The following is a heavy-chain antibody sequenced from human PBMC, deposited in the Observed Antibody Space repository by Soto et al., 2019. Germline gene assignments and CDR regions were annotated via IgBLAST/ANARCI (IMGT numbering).Heavy chain of an antibody. CDR2: MSGGVVNT. CDR1: GFTFNSFA. CDR3: AKAPDKYSGSYHYSGMDV. J-gene: IGHJ6*04. Sequence: RRLSCAASGFTFNSFAMSWVRQAPGKGLGWVSGMSGGVVNTYYADSVKGRFTISREHSKNTLYLQMNSMRAEDTAVYHCAKAPDKYSGSYHYSGMDVWGKGTTVTVSS. D-gene: IGHD1-26*01. V-gene: IGHV3-23*01.